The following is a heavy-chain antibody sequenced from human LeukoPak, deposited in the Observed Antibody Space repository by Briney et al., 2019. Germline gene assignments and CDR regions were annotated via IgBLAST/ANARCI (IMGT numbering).Heavy chain of an antibody. J-gene: IGHJ4*02. CDR1: GFTFSSYG. CDR3: ARGTKRSRDGYKMPADYFDY. CDR2: TWYDGSNK. D-gene: IGHD5-24*01. V-gene: IGHV3-33*01. Sequence: PGGSLRLSCAASGFTFSSYGMHWVRQAPGKGLEWVAVTWYDGSNKYYADSVKGRFTISRDNSKNTLYLQMNSLRAEDTALYYCARGTKRSRDGYKMPADYFDYWGQGTLVTVSS.